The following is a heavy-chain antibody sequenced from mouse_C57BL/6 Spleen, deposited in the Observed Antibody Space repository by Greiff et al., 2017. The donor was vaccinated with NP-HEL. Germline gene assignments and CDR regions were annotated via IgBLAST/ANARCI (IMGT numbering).Heavy chain of an antibody. V-gene: IGHV1-62-2*01. CDR3: ARHEEGTGTSPSYFDY. D-gene: IGHD4-1*01. J-gene: IGHJ2*01. CDR2: FYPGSGSI. Sequence: QVHVKQSGAELVKPGASVKLSCKASGYTFTEYTIHWVKQRSGQGLEWIGWFYPGSGSIKYNEKFKDKATLTADKSSSTVYMELSRLTSEDSAVYFCARHEEGTGTSPSYFDYWGQGTTLTVSS. CDR1: GYTFTEYT.